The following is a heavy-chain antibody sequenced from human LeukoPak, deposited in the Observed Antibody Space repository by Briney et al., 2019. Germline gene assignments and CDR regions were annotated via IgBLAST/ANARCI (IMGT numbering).Heavy chain of an antibody. CDR3: ARHSTPYSRIDY. D-gene: IGHD6-13*01. V-gene: IGHV4-59*08. CDR1: GGSISSYY. CDR2: IYYSGST. J-gene: IGHJ4*02. Sequence: SETLSLTCTVSGGSISSYYWSWIRQPPGMGLEWIGYIYYSGSTNYNPSLKSRVTISVDTSKNQFSLKLSSVTAADTAVYYCARHSTPYSRIDYWGQGTLVTVSS.